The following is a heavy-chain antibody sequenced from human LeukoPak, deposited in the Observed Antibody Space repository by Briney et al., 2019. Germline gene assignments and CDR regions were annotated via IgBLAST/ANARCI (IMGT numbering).Heavy chain of an antibody. CDR3: AELGITMIGGV. CDR1: GFTFSSYE. V-gene: IGHV3-48*03. D-gene: IGHD3-10*02. Sequence: GGSLGLSCAASGFTFSSYEMNWVRQAPGKGLEWVSYISSSGSTIYYADFVKGRFTISRDNAKNSLYLQMNSLRAEDTAVYYCAELGITMIGGVWGKGTTVTISS. J-gene: IGHJ6*04. CDR2: ISSSGSTI.